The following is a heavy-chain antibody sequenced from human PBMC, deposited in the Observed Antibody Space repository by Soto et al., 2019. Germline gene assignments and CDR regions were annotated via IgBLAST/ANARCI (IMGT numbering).Heavy chain of an antibody. J-gene: IGHJ5*02. CDR2: IYYSGST. CDR1: GGSISSNSFH. CDR3: ARRERAAGTDWWFDP. Sequence: QLQLQESGPGLVKPSETLSLTCTVSGGSISSNSFHWGWIRQPPGKGLEWIGSIYYSGSTYYSPSLKRRVTISVDTSKTQFSLKVSSVTAPDTAVYYCARRERAAGTDWWFDPWGQGTLVTVSS. D-gene: IGHD6-13*01. V-gene: IGHV4-39*01.